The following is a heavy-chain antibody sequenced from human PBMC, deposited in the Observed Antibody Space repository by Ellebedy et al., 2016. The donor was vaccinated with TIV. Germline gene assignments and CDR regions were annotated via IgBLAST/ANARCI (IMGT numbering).Heavy chain of an antibody. V-gene: IGHV1-18*04. D-gene: IGHD1-26*01. CDR1: GYTFTSYG. CDR3: ARGVPADFYSGSYNWFDP. J-gene: IGHJ5*02. Sequence: ASVKVSCXASGYTFTSYGISWVRQAPGQGLEWMGWISAYNGNTNYAQKLQGRVTMTTDTSTSTAYMELRSLRSDDTAVYYCARGVPADFYSGSYNWFDPWGQGTLVTVSS. CDR2: ISAYNGNT.